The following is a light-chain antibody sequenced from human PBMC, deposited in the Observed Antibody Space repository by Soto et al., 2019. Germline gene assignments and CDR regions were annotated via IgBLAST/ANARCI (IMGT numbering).Light chain of an antibody. Sequence: QSVLTQPASVSGSPGQSITISCTGTSSDVGGYNYVSWYQQHPGKAPKLMIYDVSNRPSGVSNRFSGSKSGNTASLTISGLQAEDEADYYCSSYTSSSTLFGIGTKVTVL. V-gene: IGLV2-14*01. J-gene: IGLJ1*01. CDR3: SSYTSSSTL. CDR2: DVS. CDR1: SSDVGGYNY.